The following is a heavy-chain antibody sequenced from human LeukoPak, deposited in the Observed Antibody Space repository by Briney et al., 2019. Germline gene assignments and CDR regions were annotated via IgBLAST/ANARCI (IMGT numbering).Heavy chain of an antibody. CDR1: GFTFSSYW. CDR3: AKGSAAGRPYYFDY. J-gene: IGHJ4*02. Sequence: GGSLRLSCAASGFTFSSYWMNWARQAPGKGLEWVASINHNGNVNYYVDSVKGRFTISRDNAKNSLYLQMSNLRAEDTAVYFCAKGSAAGRPYYFDYWGQGTLVTVSS. D-gene: IGHD6-25*01. CDR2: INHNGNVN. V-gene: IGHV3-7*03.